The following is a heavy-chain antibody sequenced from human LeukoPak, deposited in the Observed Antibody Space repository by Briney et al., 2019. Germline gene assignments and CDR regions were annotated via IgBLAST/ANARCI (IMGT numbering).Heavy chain of an antibody. CDR1: GGSTSSYY. V-gene: IGHV4-59*08. CDR3: ARTGVVTRLFDP. Sequence: SETLSLTCTVSGGSTSSYYWSWIRQPPGKGLEWIGYIYYSGSTNYNPSLKSRVTISVDTSKNQFSLKLSSVTAADTAVYYCARTGVVTRLFDPWGQGTLVTVSS. D-gene: IGHD3-3*01. J-gene: IGHJ5*02. CDR2: IYYSGST.